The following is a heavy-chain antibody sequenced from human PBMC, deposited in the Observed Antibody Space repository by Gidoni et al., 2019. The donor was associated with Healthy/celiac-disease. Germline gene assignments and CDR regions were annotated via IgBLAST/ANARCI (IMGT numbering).Heavy chain of an antibody. Sequence: QVQLVESGGGVVQPGSSLRLSCAASGFTFRSYAMHWVRLAPGKGLEWVAVISYDGSNKYYADSVKGRFTISRDNSKNTLYLQMNSLRAEDTAVYYCARGLAGSGSSPALGYWGQGTLVTVSS. CDR3: ARGLAGSGSSPALGY. J-gene: IGHJ4*02. V-gene: IGHV3-30*04. CDR2: ISYDGSNK. CDR1: GFTFRSYA. D-gene: IGHD3-10*01.